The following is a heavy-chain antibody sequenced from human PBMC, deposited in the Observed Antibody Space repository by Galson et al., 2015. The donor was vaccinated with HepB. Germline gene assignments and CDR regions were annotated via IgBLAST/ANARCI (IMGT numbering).Heavy chain of an antibody. Sequence: SLRLSCAASGFTFNDYTMHWVRQAPGKGLEWVSLISWDGVIRKYVDSVKGRFTISRDNSKDSLYLQMNSLRTEDTALYYCAKSRAYSTYDAFGYWGQGTLVTVYS. J-gene: IGHJ4*02. CDR3: AKSRAYSTYDAFGY. D-gene: IGHD5-12*01. V-gene: IGHV3-43*01. CDR1: GFTFNDYT. CDR2: ISWDGVIR.